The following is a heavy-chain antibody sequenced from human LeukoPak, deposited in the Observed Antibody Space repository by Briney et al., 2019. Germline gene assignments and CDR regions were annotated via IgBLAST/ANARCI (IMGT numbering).Heavy chain of an antibody. V-gene: IGHV3-74*01. CDR2: INSDGSRT. CDR3: ARGVTHDYGDYGLNWFDP. J-gene: IGHJ5*02. CDR1: GXTFSNFW. Sequence: PGGSLRLSCAASGXTFSNFWMHWVRQAPGKGLVWVSRINSDGSRTNYADSVKGRFTISRDNAENTLYLRMNSLRAEDTAVYFCARGVTHDYGDYGLNWFDPWGQGTLVTVSS. D-gene: IGHD4-17*01.